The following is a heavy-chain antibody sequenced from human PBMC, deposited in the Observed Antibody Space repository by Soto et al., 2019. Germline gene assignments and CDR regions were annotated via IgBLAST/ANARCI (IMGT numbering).Heavy chain of an antibody. V-gene: IGHV3-48*02. CDR2: ISYSSSMI. J-gene: IGHJ6*02. CDR3: ARDYRSTIFGVVIRNYFGVDV. CDR1: GFTFSTSS. Sequence: PGGSLRLSCAASGFTFSTSSMSWVRQAPGKVLEWVSYISYSSSMIYYAHSVKGRFTISRDNAKNSLYLQMNSLGDEDTAVYYCARDYRSTIFGVVIRNYFGVDVWGQGXTVTVYS. D-gene: IGHD3-3*01.